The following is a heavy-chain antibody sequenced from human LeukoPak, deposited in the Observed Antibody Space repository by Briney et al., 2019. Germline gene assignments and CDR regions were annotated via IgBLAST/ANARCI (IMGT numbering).Heavy chain of an antibody. V-gene: IGHV4-34*01. CDR2: INRSGST. CDR3: ARGGYCSGGSCYPDY. D-gene: IGHD2-15*01. CDR1: GGSFSGYY. J-gene: IGHJ4*02. Sequence: PSETLSLTCAVYGGSFSGYYWSWIRQPPGKGLEWIGEINRSGSTNYNPSLKSRVTISVDTSNNHFSLKLSSVTAADTAVYYCARGGYCSGGSCYPDYWGQGTLVTVSS.